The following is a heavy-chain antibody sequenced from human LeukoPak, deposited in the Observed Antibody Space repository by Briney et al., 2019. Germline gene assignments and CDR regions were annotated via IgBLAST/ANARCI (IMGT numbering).Heavy chain of an antibody. J-gene: IGHJ3*02. V-gene: IGHV3-48*03. CDR3: ARLGGILTGYYDAFDI. Sequence: GGSLRLSCAASGFTFSSYEMNWVRQAPGKGLEWVSYISSSGSTIYYADSVKGRFTISRDNAKNSLYLQMNSLRAEDTAVYYCARLGGILTGYYDAFDIWGQGTIVTVSS. D-gene: IGHD3-9*01. CDR1: GFTFSSYE. CDR2: ISSSGSTI.